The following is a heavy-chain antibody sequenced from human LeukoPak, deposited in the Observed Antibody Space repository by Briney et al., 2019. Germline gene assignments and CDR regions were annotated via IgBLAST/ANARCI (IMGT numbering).Heavy chain of an antibody. J-gene: IGHJ5*02. CDR3: AKSPEQLNWFDP. CDR2: IWYDGSNK. CDR1: GFTFSTYW. D-gene: IGHD6-13*01. Sequence: GGSLRLSCGASGFTFSTYWMSWVRQAPGKGLEWVAVIWYDGSNKYYADSVKGRFTISRDNSKNTLYLQMNSLRAEDTAVYYCAKSPEQLNWFDPWGQGTLVTVSS. V-gene: IGHV3-33*06.